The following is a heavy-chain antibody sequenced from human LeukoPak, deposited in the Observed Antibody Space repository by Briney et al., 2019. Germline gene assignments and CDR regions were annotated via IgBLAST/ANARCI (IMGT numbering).Heavy chain of an antibody. D-gene: IGHD5-24*01. Sequence: PGGSLRLSCAASGFTFSNYAMNWVRQAPGKGLEWVSAISGSGGGTYYADSVKGRFTISRDNSKNTLYLQMNSLRAEDTAVYYCAKELQMATIKDESSYFDYWGQGTLVTVSS. CDR2: ISGSGGGT. J-gene: IGHJ4*02. CDR1: GFTFSNYA. V-gene: IGHV3-23*01. CDR3: AKELQMATIKDESSYFDY.